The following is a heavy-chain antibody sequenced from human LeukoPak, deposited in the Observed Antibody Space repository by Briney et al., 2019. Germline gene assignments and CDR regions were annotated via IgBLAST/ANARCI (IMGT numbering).Heavy chain of an antibody. D-gene: IGHD2-2*01. Sequence: GGSLRLSCAASGGTFSSYAMSWGRQAPGKGLEWVSASSGSGGSTYYADSVKGRFTISRDNSKNTLYLQMNSLRAEDTAVYYCAKSSTSCDECPYYYYGMDVWGQGTTVTVSS. V-gene: IGHV3-23*01. CDR1: GGTFSSYA. CDR2: SSGSGGST. J-gene: IGHJ6*02. CDR3: AKSSTSCDECPYYYYGMDV.